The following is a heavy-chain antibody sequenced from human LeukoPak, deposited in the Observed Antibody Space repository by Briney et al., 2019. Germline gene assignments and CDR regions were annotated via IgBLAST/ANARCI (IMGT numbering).Heavy chain of an antibody. CDR2: INDNGANT. D-gene: IGHD6-19*01. CDR1: GFTFKEYG. Sequence: GASLRLSCAASGFTFKEYGMSWVCQAPGKGLEWVSTINDNGANTHYADSVKGRFTISRDSSKNTLFLQMNSLRADDTARYYCTKGDGGWYPIDSWGQGTLIIVSS. V-gene: IGHV3-23*01. CDR3: TKGDGGWYPIDS. J-gene: IGHJ4*02.